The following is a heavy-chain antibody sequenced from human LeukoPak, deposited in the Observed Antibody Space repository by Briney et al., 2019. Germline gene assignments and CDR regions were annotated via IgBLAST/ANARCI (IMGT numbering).Heavy chain of an antibody. CDR1: GFNFRNFR. CDR2: IKQDGSDK. CDR3: AKDWAGSWSYGFEY. D-gene: IGHD1-26*01. Sequence: PGGSLRLSCAASGFNFRNFRMICVRQAPGQGLEWVANIKQDGSDKNYVDSVKGRFTISRDNAKNSLFLQMNSLRAEDTAIYYSAKDWAGSWSYGFEYWGQGTLVTVSS. J-gene: IGHJ4*02. V-gene: IGHV3-7*04.